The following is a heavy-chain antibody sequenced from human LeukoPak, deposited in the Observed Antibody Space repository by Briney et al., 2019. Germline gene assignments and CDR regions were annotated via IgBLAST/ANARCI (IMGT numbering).Heavy chain of an antibody. CDR2: IYYSGST. Sequence: SESLSLTCTVSGGSISSSSYYWGWIRQPPGTGLEWIGSIYYSGSTYYNPSLKSRVTISVDTSKNQFSLKLSSVTAADTAVYYCARLPLDTAMVFDYWGQGTLVTVSS. D-gene: IGHD5-18*01. CDR3: ARLPLDTAMVFDY. CDR1: GGSISSSSYY. J-gene: IGHJ4*02. V-gene: IGHV4-39*01.